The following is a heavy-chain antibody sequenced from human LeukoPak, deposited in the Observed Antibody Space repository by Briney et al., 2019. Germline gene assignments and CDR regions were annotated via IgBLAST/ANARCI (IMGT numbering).Heavy chain of an antibody. CDR3: ARDYGGYYYYSDY. J-gene: IGHJ4*02. CDR2: ISPNSGGT. Sequence: GASVKVSCKASGYTFTGYYMHWVRQAPGQGLEWMGWISPNSGGTNYAQKFQGRVTMTRDTSISTAYMELSRLRSDDTAVYYCARDYGGYYYYSDYWGQGTLVTVSS. CDR1: GYTFTGYY. D-gene: IGHD3-22*01. V-gene: IGHV1-2*02.